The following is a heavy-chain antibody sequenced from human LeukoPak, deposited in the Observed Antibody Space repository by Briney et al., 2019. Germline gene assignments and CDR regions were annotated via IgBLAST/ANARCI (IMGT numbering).Heavy chain of an antibody. CDR3: ARGLGRTVMVTRGGVRFDY. Sequence: GASVKVSCKASGYTFTSFDINWVRQATGQGLEWMGWMNPNSVNTGYAQKLQGRVTMTRNTSISTAYMELSSLRSEDTAVYYCARGLGRTVMVTRGGVRFDYWGQGTLVTVSS. CDR1: GYTFTSFD. CDR2: MNPNSVNT. J-gene: IGHJ4*02. D-gene: IGHD5-18*01. V-gene: IGHV1-8*01.